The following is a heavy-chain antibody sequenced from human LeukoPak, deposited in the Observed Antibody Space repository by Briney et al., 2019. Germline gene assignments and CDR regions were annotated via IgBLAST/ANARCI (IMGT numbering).Heavy chain of an antibody. V-gene: IGHV3-64*01. J-gene: IGHJ4*02. D-gene: IGHD3-22*01. CDR1: GFTFSRYA. CDR3: ARGNDSSGYYYFFDY. Sequence: GESLRLSCAASGFTFSRYAMHWVRQAPGKGLEYVSAISTNGGSTYYASSVKGRFTISRDNSKNTLYLQMVNLRPEDMAVYYCARGNDSSGYYYFFDYWGQGTLVTVSS. CDR2: ISTNGGST.